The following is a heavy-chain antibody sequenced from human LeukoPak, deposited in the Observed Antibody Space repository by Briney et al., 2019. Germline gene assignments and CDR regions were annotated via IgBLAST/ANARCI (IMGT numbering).Heavy chain of an antibody. CDR1: GGSISSGDYY. J-gene: IGHJ4*02. D-gene: IGHD6-13*01. Sequence: SETLSLTCTVSGGSISSGDYYWSWIRQPPGKGLEWIGYIYYSGSTYYNPSLKSRVTISVDTSKNQFSLNLSSVTAADTAVYYCARCRLGQQLVFFRGYYFDYWGQGTLVTVSS. V-gene: IGHV4-30-4*08. CDR3: ARCRLGQQLVFFRGYYFDY. CDR2: IYYSGST.